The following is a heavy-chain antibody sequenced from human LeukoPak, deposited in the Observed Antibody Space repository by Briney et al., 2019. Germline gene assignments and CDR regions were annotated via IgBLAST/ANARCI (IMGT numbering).Heavy chain of an antibody. D-gene: IGHD3-16*02. CDR1: GGSISSGGYY. CDR3: ASGRTYRHPFDS. Sequence: SETLSLTCTVSGGSISSGGYYWSWIRQPPGKGLEWIAYIFHSGSTSSNPSLKSRVTISLDRSKNHFSLNLTSVTAADTAVYYCASGRTYRHPFDSWGQGALVTVSS. J-gene: IGHJ4*02. CDR2: IFHSGST. V-gene: IGHV4-30-2*01.